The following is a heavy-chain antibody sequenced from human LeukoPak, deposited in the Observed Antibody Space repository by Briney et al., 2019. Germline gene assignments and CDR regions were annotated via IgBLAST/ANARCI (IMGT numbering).Heavy chain of an antibody. D-gene: IGHD6-13*01. V-gene: IGHV4-59*08. CDR1: GGSISSYY. CDR2: IYYSGST. Sequence: SETLSLTCTVSGGSISSYYWSWIRQPPGKGLERIGYIYYSGSTNYNPSLKSRVTISVDTSKNQFSLKLSSVTAADTAVYYCARLVAAAFDYWGQGTLVTVSS. CDR3: ARLVAAAFDY. J-gene: IGHJ4*02.